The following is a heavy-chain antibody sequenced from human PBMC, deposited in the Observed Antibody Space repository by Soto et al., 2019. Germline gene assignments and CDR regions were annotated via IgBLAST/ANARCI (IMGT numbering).Heavy chain of an antibody. CDR3: ARGPYCSSTSCRDY. CDR1: GGSFSGYY. Sequence: SETLSLTCAVYGGSFSGYYWSWIRQPPGKGLEWIGEINHSGSTNYNPSLKSRVTISVDTSKNQFSLKLSSVTAADTAVYYCARGPYCSSTSCRDYWGQGTLVTVSS. D-gene: IGHD2-2*01. V-gene: IGHV4-34*01. J-gene: IGHJ4*02. CDR2: INHSGST.